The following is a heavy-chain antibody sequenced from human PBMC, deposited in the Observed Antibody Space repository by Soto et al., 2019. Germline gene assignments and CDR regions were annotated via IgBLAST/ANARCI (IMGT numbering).Heavy chain of an antibody. J-gene: IGHJ4*02. D-gene: IGHD6-13*01. CDR1: RFTFSNYA. CDR3: AKDQGSSWYEIDY. V-gene: IGHV3-23*01. CDR2: ISGSGGST. Sequence: EVQLLESGGGLVQPGGSLRLSCAASRFTFSNYAVTWVRQAPGKRLEWVSTISGSGGSTYYADSVKGRFTISRDNSKNTLYLQMNSLRAEDTAVYYCAKDQGSSWYEIDYWGQGTLVTVSS.